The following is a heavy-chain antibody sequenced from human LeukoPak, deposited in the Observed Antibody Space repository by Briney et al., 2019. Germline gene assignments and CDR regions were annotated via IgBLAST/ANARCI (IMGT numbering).Heavy chain of an antibody. D-gene: IGHD3-22*01. Sequence: KTSETLSLTCTASGGSISSYYWSWIRQPPGKGLEWIGYIYYSGSTNYNPSLKSRVTISVDTSKNQFSLKLSSVTAADTAVYYCARFRLSDSSGYDAFDIWGQGTMVTVSS. V-gene: IGHV4-59*01. CDR3: ARFRLSDSSGYDAFDI. J-gene: IGHJ3*02. CDR1: GGSISSYY. CDR2: IYYSGST.